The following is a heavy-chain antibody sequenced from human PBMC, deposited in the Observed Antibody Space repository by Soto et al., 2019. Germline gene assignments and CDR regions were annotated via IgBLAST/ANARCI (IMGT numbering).Heavy chain of an antibody. J-gene: IGHJ4*02. CDR2: IYYSGST. V-gene: IGHV4-59*08. Sequence: SETLSLTCTVSGGSISSYYWSWIRQPPGKGLEWIGYIYYSGSTNYNPSLKSRVTISVDTSKNQFSLKLSSVTAADTTVYYCASRYGGGFDYWGQGTLVTVSS. CDR1: GGSISSYY. D-gene: IGHD2-15*01. CDR3: ASRYGGGFDY.